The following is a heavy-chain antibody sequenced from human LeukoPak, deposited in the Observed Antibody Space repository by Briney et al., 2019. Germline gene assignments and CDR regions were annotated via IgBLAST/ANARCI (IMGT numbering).Heavy chain of an antibody. J-gene: IGHJ4*02. V-gene: IGHV3-7*01. CDR1: GFTFSSYW. CDR2: IKQSGSEK. Sequence: PGGSLRLSCAASGFTFSSYWMSWVRQAPGKGLEWVANIKQSGSEKYYVDSVKGRFTISRDNAKNSLYLQMNSLRAEDTAVYYCARVEYYYGSGSYINYWGQGTLVTVSS. D-gene: IGHD3-10*01. CDR3: ARVEYYYGSGSYINY.